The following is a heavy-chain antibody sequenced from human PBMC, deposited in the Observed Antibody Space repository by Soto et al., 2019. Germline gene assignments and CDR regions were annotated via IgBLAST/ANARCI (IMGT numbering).Heavy chain of an antibody. CDR1: GDSINNFGYY. Sequence: QVQLQESGPGLVKPSQTLSLTCTVSGDSINNFGYYWSWIRQHPGKGLEWIGYIYYSGSAYYNPALKSRVTISVDTSKNQFSLTVKSVTAADTAVYYCARDVDTALFGNWLDPWGQGTLVTVSS. CDR3: ARDVDTALFGNWLDP. D-gene: IGHD5-18*01. J-gene: IGHJ5*02. V-gene: IGHV4-31*03. CDR2: IYYSGSA.